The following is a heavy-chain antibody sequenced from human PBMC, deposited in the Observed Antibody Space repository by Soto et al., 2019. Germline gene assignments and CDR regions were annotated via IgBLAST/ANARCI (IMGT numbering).Heavy chain of an antibody. V-gene: IGHV3-30-3*01. CDR1: GLTFIRHA. Sequence: QVQLVESGGGVVQPGRSLRLSCAASGLTFIRHAMHWVCQVPGKGLEWVAAISDDGSKKHYVDSVKGRFSISRDKSRNTVFLQMNSLRAEDTAVYFCAGERETSSWFLSGFEYWGQGTLVTVSS. CDR3: AGERETSSWFLSGFEY. J-gene: IGHJ4*02. CDR2: ISDDGSKK. D-gene: IGHD6-19*01.